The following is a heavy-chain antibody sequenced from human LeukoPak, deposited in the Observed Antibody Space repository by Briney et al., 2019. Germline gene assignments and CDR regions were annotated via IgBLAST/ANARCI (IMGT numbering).Heavy chain of an antibody. D-gene: IGHD3-10*01. Sequence: GGSLRLSCAASGFTFGSYAMSWVRQAPGKGLEWVSAISGSGGSTYYADSVKGRFTISRDNSKNTLYLQMNSLRAEDTAVYYCARFGGFGESEYYFDYWGQGTLVTVSS. CDR2: ISGSGGST. CDR1: GFTFGSYA. V-gene: IGHV3-23*01. J-gene: IGHJ4*02. CDR3: ARFGGFGESEYYFDY.